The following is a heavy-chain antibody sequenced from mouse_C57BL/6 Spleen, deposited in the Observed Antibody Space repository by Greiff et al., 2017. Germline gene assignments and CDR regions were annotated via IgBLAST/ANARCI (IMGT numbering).Heavy chain of an antibody. Sequence: EVQLQEPGPELVKPGASVKISCKASGYSFTDYNMNWVKQSHGKSLEWIGVINPNYGTTSYNQKFKGKATLTVDQSSSTAYMQLNSLTSEDSAVYYCARRYGSSPYWYFDVWGTGTTVTVSS. J-gene: IGHJ1*03. CDR3: ARRYGSSPYWYFDV. D-gene: IGHD1-1*01. CDR1: GYSFTDYN. V-gene: IGHV1-39*01. CDR2: INPNYGTT.